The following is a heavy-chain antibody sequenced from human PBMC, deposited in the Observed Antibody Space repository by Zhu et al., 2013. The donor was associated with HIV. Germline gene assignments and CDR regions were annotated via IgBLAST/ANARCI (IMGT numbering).Heavy chain of an antibody. V-gene: IGHV4-34*01. CDR1: GGSFSGFY. CDR2: INHSGSI. CDR3: ASFRVLEWTPKVPNGMDV. D-gene: IGHD3-3*01. Sequence: QVQLQQWGAGLLKPSETLSLTCTVYGGSFSGFYWSWIRQPPGKGLEWIGEINHSGSINYNPSLKSRVTISVDKSENQFSLNLTSVTAADTAVYYCASFRVLEWTPKVPNGMDVWDQGITVTVSS. J-gene: IGHJ6*02.